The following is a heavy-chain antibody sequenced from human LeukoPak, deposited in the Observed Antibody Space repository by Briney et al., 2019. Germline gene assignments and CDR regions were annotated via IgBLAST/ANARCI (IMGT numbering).Heavy chain of an antibody. Sequence: TGGSLRLSCAPSGFTSNNYSMHWVRQPPGRGLEWVSSISSSSSYIYYADSVKGRFTISRDNTKNSLYLQMNSLRVEDTAVYYCARGQGSAAVAGDSDYWGQGTLVTVSS. CDR2: ISSSSSYI. CDR3: ARGQGSAAVAGDSDY. J-gene: IGHJ4*02. V-gene: IGHV3-21*01. CDR1: GFTSNNYS. D-gene: IGHD6-19*01.